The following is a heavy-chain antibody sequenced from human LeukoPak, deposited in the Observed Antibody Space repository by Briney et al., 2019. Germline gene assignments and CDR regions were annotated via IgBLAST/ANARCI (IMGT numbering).Heavy chain of an antibody. CDR3: ARDLVRDYYDSSGNDAFDI. V-gene: IGHV4-30-4*01. CDR2: IYYSGST. Sequence: PSETLSLTCTVSGGSISSGDYYWGWIRQPPGKGLEWIGYIYYSGSTYYNPSLKSRVTISVDTSKNQFSLKLSSVTAADTAVYYCARDLVRDYYDSSGNDAFDIWGQGTMVTVSS. J-gene: IGHJ3*02. D-gene: IGHD3-22*01. CDR1: GGSISSGDYY.